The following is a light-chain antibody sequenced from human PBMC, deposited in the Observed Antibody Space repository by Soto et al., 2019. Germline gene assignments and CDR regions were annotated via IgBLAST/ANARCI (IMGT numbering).Light chain of an antibody. Sequence: DIQMTQSPSTLSASVGDSITITCRASQSISSWLAWYQQKPGKAPNLLIYKASILETGVSSRFSVCGSGINFTLTISSLQPDECATYYCQQYNNYPKTFGQGTKLEI. V-gene: IGKV1-5*03. CDR1: QSISSW. CDR3: QQYNNYPKT. CDR2: KAS. J-gene: IGKJ2*01.